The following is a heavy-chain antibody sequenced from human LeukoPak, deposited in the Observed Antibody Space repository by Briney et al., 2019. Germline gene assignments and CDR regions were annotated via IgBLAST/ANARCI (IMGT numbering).Heavy chain of an antibody. Sequence: SETLSLTCTVSGGSISSYYWSWIRQPAGKGLEWIGRIYTSGSTNYNPSLKSRVTISVDTSKNQFSLKLSSVTAADTAVYYCARLGYYSSSWTAFDYWGQGTLVTVSS. D-gene: IGHD6-13*01. V-gene: IGHV4-4*07. CDR3: ARLGYYSSSWTAFDY. CDR1: GGSISSYY. CDR2: IYTSGST. J-gene: IGHJ4*02.